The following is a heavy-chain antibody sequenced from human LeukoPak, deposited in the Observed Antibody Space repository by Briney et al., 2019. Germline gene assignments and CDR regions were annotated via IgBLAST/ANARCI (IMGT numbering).Heavy chain of an antibody. CDR2: ISSSGSTI. D-gene: IGHD6-19*01. J-gene: IGHJ4*02. CDR3: AGAPLYSSGCIDY. V-gene: IGHV3-11*01. CDR1: GGSISSGGYY. Sequence: PSQTLSLTCTVSGGSISSGGYYWSWICQAPGKGLEWVSYISSSGSTIYYADSVKGRFTISRDNAKNSLYLQMNSLRAEDTAVYYCAGAPLYSSGCIDYWGQGTLVTVSS.